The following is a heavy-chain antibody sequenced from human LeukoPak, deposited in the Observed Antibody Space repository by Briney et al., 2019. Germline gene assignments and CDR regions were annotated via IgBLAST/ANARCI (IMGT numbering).Heavy chain of an antibody. V-gene: IGHV3-30-3*01. D-gene: IGHD3-22*01. CDR3: ARGFRYDSSGYPAY. CDR1: GFMFSSDA. CDR2: ISYDGSNK. J-gene: IGHJ4*02. Sequence: PGRSLRLSCAASGFMFSSDAMHWVRQAPGKGLEWVVVISYDGSNKYYADSVKGRFTISRDNSKNTLYLQMNSLRAEDTAVYYCARGFRYDSSGYPAYWGQGTLVTVSS.